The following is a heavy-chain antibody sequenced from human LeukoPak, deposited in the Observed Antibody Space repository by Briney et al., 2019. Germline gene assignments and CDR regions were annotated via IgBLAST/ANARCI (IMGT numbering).Heavy chain of an antibody. J-gene: IGHJ4*02. V-gene: IGHV3-48*03. CDR1: GFTFSSYE. CDR2: ISSSHSII. D-gene: IGHD6-19*01. Sequence: PRGSLRLSCAASGFTFSSYEMNSVRQAPGNGLEWVSYISSSHSIICYADSVKGRFTISRDNSKNTLYLQIDNLRADDRPVFYCAKEPDSSGWYWRWSNWGQGTLVTVSS. CDR3: AKEPDSSGWYWRWSN.